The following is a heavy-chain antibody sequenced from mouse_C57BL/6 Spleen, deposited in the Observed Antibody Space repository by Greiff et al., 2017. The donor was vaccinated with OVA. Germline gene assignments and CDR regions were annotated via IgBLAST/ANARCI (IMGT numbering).Heavy chain of an antibody. CDR3: AIEDYYGSSSAWWAY. Sequence: QVQLLQPGADLVKPGASVKVSCKASGYTFTGYWMHWVKQRPGQGLEWIGRIHPSDSDTNYNQKFKGKATFTVDNSSSTAYMQLSSLTSEDSAVYYCAIEDYYGSSSAWWAYWGQGTLVTVSA. D-gene: IGHD1-1*01. V-gene: IGHV1-74*01. J-gene: IGHJ3*01. CDR2: IHPSDSDT. CDR1: GYTFTGYW.